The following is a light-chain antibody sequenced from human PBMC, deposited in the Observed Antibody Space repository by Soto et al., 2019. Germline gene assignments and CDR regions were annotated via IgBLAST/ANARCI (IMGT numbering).Light chain of an antibody. CDR2: HAS. J-gene: IGKJ5*01. CDR1: QNINSY. Sequence: EVVLTQSPAILSLSPGERATLSCRASQNINSYLAWYQQKPGQAPRLLIYHASNRATGIPARFSGSGPGTDFTLTISSLEPEDFAVYYCQQHSKWPITFGQGTRLEI. V-gene: IGKV3D-11*02. CDR3: QQHSKWPIT.